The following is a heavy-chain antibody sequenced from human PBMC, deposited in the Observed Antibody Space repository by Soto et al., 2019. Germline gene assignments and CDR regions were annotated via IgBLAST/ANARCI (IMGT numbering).Heavy chain of an antibody. CDR1: GFTFSSYW. CDR3: ARRAQYFDY. J-gene: IGHJ4*02. Sequence: HPGGSLRLSCAAPGFTFSSYWMTWVRQAPGKGLEWVANIKEDGSEKYYVDSVKGRFTISRDNAKNSLYLQMSSLRAEDTAVYYCARRAQYFDYWGQGTLVTVSS. V-gene: IGHV3-7*05. CDR2: IKEDGSEK.